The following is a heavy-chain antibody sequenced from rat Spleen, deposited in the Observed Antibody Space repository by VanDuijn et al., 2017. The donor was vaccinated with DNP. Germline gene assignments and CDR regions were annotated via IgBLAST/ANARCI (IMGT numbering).Heavy chain of an antibody. CDR3: ARSDNIGTTGWFTY. D-gene: IGHD1-5*01. J-gene: IGHJ3*01. CDR2: ISSGGGT. CDR1: GFSLINYA. V-gene: IGHV2-6*01. Sequence: QVQLKESGPGLVQPSQTLSLTCTVSGFSLINYAVTWVRQPPGKGLEWIATISSGGGTYYNSSLKSRLIISRATSKSQVFLKMNSLQTKDTAMYFCARSDNIGTTGWFTYWGQGTLVTVSS.